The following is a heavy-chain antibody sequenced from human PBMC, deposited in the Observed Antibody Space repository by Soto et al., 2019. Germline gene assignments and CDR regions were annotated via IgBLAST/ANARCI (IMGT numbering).Heavy chain of an antibody. D-gene: IGHD6-13*01. Sequence: SVKVSCKASGGTFSSYAISWVRQAPGQGLEWMGGIIPIFGTANYAQKFQGRVTITADKSTSTAYMELSSLRSEDTAVYYCASGASFGIAAAGTYYWGQGTLVTVSS. CDR2: IIPIFGTA. J-gene: IGHJ4*02. V-gene: IGHV1-69*06. CDR3: ASGASFGIAAAGTYY. CDR1: GGTFSSYA.